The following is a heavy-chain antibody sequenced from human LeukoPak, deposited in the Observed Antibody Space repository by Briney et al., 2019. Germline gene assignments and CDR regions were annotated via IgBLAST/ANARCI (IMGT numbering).Heavy chain of an antibody. CDR3: AKGPLYYYDSSGIDP. CDR2: ISGSGGST. D-gene: IGHD3-22*01. Sequence: GGSLRLSCTTSGISFGEYAMSWVRQAPGKGLEWVSAISGSGGSTYYADSVKGRFTISRDNSKNTLYLQMNSLRAEDTAVYYCAKGPLYYYDSSGIDPWGQGTLVTVSS. CDR1: GISFGEYA. V-gene: IGHV3-23*01. J-gene: IGHJ5*02.